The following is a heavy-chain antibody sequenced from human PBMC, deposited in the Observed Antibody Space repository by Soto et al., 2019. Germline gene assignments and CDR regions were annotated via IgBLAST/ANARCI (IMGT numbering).Heavy chain of an antibody. CDR3: AKLRYFDWLLSQTLDV. D-gene: IGHD3-9*01. V-gene: IGHV3-23*01. J-gene: IGHJ6*02. CDR1: GFTFSSYA. CDR2: ISGSGGST. Sequence: GGSLRLSCAASGFTFSSYAMSWVRQAPGKGLEWVSAISGSGGSTYYAGSVKGRFTISRDNSKNTLYLQMNSLRAEDTAVYYCAKLRYFDWLLSQTLDVWGQGTTVTVSS.